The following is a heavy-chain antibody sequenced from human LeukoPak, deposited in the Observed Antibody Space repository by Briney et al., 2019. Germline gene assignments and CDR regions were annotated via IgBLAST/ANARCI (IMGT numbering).Heavy chain of an antibody. CDR1: GYTLTELS. CDR2: IIPIFGTA. J-gene: IGHJ3*02. D-gene: IGHD4-23*01. Sequence: GASVKVSCKVSGYTLTELSMHWVRQAPGQGLEWMGGIIPIFGTANYAQKFQGRVTITADKSTSTAYMELSSLRSEDTAVYYCASSPQTTVVDPPDDAFDIWGQGTMVTVSS. CDR3: ASSPQTTVVDPPDDAFDI. V-gene: IGHV1-69*06.